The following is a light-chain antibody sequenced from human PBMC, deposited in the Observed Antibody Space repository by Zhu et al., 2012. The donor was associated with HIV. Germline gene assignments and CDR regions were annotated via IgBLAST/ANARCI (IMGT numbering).Light chain of an antibody. J-gene: IGKJ2*01. CDR1: QTVRSGY. CDR2: DVS. CDR3: QQYANSPYT. Sequence: EIVLTQSPGTLALSPGERATLSCRASQTVRSGYLAWYQQKPGQAPRLLLHDVSTRATGFPDRFSGSGSGTDFTLTISRLEPEDFAVYSCQQYANSPYTFGPGDQTGD. V-gene: IGKV3-20*01.